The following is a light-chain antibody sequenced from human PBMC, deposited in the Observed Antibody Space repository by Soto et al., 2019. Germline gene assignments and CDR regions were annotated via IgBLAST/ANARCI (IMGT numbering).Light chain of an antibody. J-gene: IGKJ3*01. CDR2: DAS. CDR3: QHHHN. Sequence: DIVLTQSPATLSLSPGERATLSCRASQSVSRDFAWYQQKPGQAPRLLIYDASNRATGIPARFSGSGSGTDFTLTINSLQPEDFAAYYCQHHHNFGPGTKVDFK. V-gene: IGKV3-11*01. CDR1: QSVSRD.